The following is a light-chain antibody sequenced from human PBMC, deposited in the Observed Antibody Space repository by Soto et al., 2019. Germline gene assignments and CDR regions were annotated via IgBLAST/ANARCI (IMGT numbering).Light chain of an antibody. V-gene: IGLV2-14*01. CDR3: SSYTRSSTFYV. CDR1: SSDVGGYNY. J-gene: IGLJ1*01. CDR2: EVS. Sequence: QSALTQPASVSGSPGQSITISCTGTSSDVGGYNYVSWYQQHPGKAPKLMIYEVSNRPSGVSNRFSASKSGNTASLTISGLQAEDEADYYCSSYTRSSTFYVFGTGTKVTVL.